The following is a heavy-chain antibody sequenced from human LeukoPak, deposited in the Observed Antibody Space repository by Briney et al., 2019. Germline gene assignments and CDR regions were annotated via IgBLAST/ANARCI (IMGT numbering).Heavy chain of an antibody. V-gene: IGHV5-51*01. Sequence: GESLKISCKGSGYSFTSYWIGWVRQMPGKGLEWMGIIYPGDSDTRYSPSFQGQVTISADKFISTAYLQWSSLKASDTAMYYCARHPIVVVPAAIGAFDIWGQGTMVTVSS. D-gene: IGHD2-2*02. CDR1: GYSFTSYW. CDR3: ARHPIVVVPAAIGAFDI. J-gene: IGHJ3*02. CDR2: IYPGDSDT.